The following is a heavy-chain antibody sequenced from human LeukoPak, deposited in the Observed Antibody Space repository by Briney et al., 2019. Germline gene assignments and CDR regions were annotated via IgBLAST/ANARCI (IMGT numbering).Heavy chain of an antibody. CDR3: AKDRSVDTAMGDAFDI. CDR1: GFTFSYHG. V-gene: IGHV3-48*04. CDR2: IGSSGNTI. D-gene: IGHD5-18*01. Sequence: GGSLRLSCAASGFTFSYHGMNWVRQAPGKGLEWIAYIGSSGNTIYYADSMQGRFIISRDNAKNSLYLQMNSLRAEDTALYYCAKDRSVDTAMGDAFDIWGQGTMVTVSS. J-gene: IGHJ3*02.